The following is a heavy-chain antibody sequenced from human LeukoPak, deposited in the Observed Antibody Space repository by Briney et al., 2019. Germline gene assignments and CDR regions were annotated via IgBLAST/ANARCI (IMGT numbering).Heavy chain of an antibody. Sequence: GGSLRPSCAASGFTFSSYSMNWVRQAPGKGLEWVSSISSSSSYIYYADSVKGRFTISRDNAKNSLYLQMNSLRAEDTAVYYCARDLGDTSCHPWGQGTLVTVSS. D-gene: IGHD2-2*01. CDR2: ISSSSSYI. CDR3: ARDLGDTSCHP. CDR1: GFTFSSYS. J-gene: IGHJ5*02. V-gene: IGHV3-21*01.